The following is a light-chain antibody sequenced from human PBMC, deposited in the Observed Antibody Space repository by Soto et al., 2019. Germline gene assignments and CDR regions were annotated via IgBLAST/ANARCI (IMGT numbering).Light chain of an antibody. CDR2: DVS. CDR3: CSYAGSYTWV. Sequence: QSALTQPHSVSGSPGQSVTISCTGTSSDVGDYNYVSWYQQHPGKAPKLMIYDVSERPSGVPDRFSGSKSGNTASLTISGLQAEDEADYYCCSYAGSYTWVFGGGTKLTVL. V-gene: IGLV2-11*01. CDR1: SSDVGDYNY. J-gene: IGLJ3*02.